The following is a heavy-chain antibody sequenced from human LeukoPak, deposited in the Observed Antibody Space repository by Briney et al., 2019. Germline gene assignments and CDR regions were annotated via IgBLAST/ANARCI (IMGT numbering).Heavy chain of an antibody. CDR2: INHSGST. J-gene: IGHJ4*02. CDR3: ARGPSIADPIEY. Sequence: SETLSLTCGVYGGSFSGYYWNWIRQPPGKGLEWIGEINHSGSTNYNPSLKSRVTISVDTSKNQFSLKLNSVTAADTAVYYCARGPSIADPIEYWGQGTLVTVSS. V-gene: IGHV4-34*01. D-gene: IGHD6-6*01. CDR1: GGSFSGYY.